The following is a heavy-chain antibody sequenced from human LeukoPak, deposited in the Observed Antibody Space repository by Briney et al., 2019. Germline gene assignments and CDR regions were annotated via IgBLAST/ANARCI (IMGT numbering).Heavy chain of an antibody. D-gene: IGHD4-17*01. V-gene: IGHV1-18*01. CDR3: ARDEPHYGDYGGEFDY. Sequence: ASVKVSCKASGYTFTSYGISWVRQAPGQGLEWMGWISAYNRNTSYAQRLQGRVTMTTDTSTSTAYMELRSLRSDDTAVYYCARDEPHYGDYGGEFDYWGQGTLVTVSS. J-gene: IGHJ4*02. CDR2: ISAYNRNT. CDR1: GYTFTSYG.